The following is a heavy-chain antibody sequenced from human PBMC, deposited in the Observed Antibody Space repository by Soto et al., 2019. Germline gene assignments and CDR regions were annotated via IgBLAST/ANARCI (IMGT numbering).Heavy chain of an antibody. CDR2: ISSSGSTI. CDR1: GFTFSDYY. D-gene: IGHD3-3*01. J-gene: IGHJ6*03. CDR3: ARRPWSGYSPYWSYYYMDV. V-gene: IGHV3-11*01. Sequence: GGSLRLSCAASGFTFSDYYMSWIRQAPGKGLEWVSYISSSGSTIYYADSVKGRFTISRENAKNSLYLQMNSLRAEDTAVYYCARRPWSGYSPYWSYYYMDVWGKGTTVTVSS.